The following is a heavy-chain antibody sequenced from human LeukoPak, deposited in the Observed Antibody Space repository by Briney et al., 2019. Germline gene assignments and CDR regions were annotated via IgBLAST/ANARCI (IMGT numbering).Heavy chain of an antibody. CDR2: IYYSGST. V-gene: IGHV4-39*07. CDR1: GGSISSSSSY. J-gene: IGHJ4*02. Sequence: SETLSLTCTVSGGSISSSSSYWGWIRQPPGMGLEWIGSIYYSGSTYYNPSLKSRVTISVDTSKNQFSLKLSSVTAADTAVYYCARDGYSSSCFAYWGQGTLVTVSS. D-gene: IGHD6-13*01. CDR3: ARDGYSSSCFAY.